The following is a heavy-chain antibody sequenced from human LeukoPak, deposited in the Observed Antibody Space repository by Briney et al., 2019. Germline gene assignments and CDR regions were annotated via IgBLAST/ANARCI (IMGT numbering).Heavy chain of an antibody. J-gene: IGHJ4*02. V-gene: IGHV4-34*01. CDR3: ARRSPTPYFDY. Sequence: SETLSLTCAVYGGSFSGYYWSWIRQPPGKGLEWIGSIHFSGSTNYNPSLKSRVTIFVDTSKNQFSLKLSSVTAADTAVYYCARRSPTPYFDYWGQGTLVTVSS. CDR2: IHFSGST. CDR1: GGSFSGYY.